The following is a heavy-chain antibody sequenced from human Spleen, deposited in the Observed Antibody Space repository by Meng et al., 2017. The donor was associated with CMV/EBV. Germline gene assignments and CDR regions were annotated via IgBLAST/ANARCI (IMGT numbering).Heavy chain of an antibody. V-gene: IGHV1-2*02. D-gene: IGHD7-27*01. CDR2: INPNSGGT. J-gene: IGHJ4*02. CDR3: AREAGTGAYFDY. CDR1: GGTFSSYA. Sequence: ASVKVSCKASGGTFSSYAISWVRQAPGQGLEWMGWINPNSGGTNYAQKFQGRVTMARDTSISTAYMELRSLRSDDTAVYYCAREAGTGAYFDYWGQGTVVTVSS.